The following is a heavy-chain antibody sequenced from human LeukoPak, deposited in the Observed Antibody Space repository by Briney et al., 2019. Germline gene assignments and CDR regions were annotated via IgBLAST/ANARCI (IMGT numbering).Heavy chain of an antibody. CDR3: ARERAYYDILPRWFDP. V-gene: IGHV4-4*07. Sequence: PSETLSLTCTVSGGSISSYYWSWIRQPAGKGLECVGRIYTSGSTNYNPSLKSRVTISLDTSKNQFSLKLSSVTAADTAVYYCARERAYYDILPRWFDPWGQGTLVTVSS. D-gene: IGHD3-9*01. J-gene: IGHJ5*02. CDR2: IYTSGST. CDR1: GGSISSYY.